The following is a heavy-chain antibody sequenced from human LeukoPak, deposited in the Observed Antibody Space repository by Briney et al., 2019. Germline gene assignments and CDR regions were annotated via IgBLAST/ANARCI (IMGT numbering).Heavy chain of an antibody. CDR2: ISGSGSST. D-gene: IGHD3-10*01. Sequence: GGSLRLSCAASGFTFSNAWMSWGRQAPGKGLEWGSVISGSGSSTYYADSVKGRFTISRDSSKNTVYLQMNSLRGEDTAVYYCAKGGPMVRGVNRFDYWGQGTLVTVSS. J-gene: IGHJ4*02. CDR1: GFTFSNAW. V-gene: IGHV3-23*01. CDR3: AKGGPMVRGVNRFDY.